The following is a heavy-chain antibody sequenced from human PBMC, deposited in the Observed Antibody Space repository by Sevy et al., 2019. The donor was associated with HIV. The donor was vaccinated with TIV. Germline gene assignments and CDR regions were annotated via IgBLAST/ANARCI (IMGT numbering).Heavy chain of an antibody. J-gene: IGHJ4*02. CDR3: ARNHRTAVTTFGDY. V-gene: IGHV4-34*01. Sequence: SETLSLTCAVYGGSFSGYYWSWIRQPPGKGLEWIGEINHSGSTNYNPSLKSRVTISVDTSKNQFSLKLSSVTAADTAVYYCARNHRTAVTTFGDYWGQGTLVTVSS. CDR2: INHSGST. CDR1: GGSFSGYY. D-gene: IGHD4-17*01.